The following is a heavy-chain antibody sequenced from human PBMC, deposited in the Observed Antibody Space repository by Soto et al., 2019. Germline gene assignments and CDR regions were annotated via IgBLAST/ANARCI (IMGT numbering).Heavy chain of an antibody. V-gene: IGHV4-31*03. Sequence: SETLSLTCTVSGGSIISGGYYFICIRQHPWKGLELIGYIYYSGSTYYNPSLKSRVTISVDTSKNQFSLKLSSVTAADTAVYYCARTYYDILTGYIPGFDYWGQGTLVTVSS. J-gene: IGHJ4*02. D-gene: IGHD3-9*01. CDR1: GGSIISGGYY. CDR3: ARTYYDILTGYIPGFDY. CDR2: IYYSGST.